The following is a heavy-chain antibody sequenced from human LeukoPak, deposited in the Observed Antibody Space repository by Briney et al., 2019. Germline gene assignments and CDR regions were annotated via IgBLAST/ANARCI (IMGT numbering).Heavy chain of an antibody. V-gene: IGHV1-69*01. CDR3: AWTDCSSTSCYEAGQGAFDI. CDR2: IIPIFGTA. D-gene: IGHD2-2*01. Sequence: SVKVSCKASGGTFSSYAISWVRQAPGQGLEWMGGIIPIFGTANYAQKFQGRVTITADESTSTAYMELSSLRSEDTAVYYCAWTDCSSTSCYEAGQGAFDIWGQGTMVTVSS. CDR1: GGTFSSYA. J-gene: IGHJ3*02.